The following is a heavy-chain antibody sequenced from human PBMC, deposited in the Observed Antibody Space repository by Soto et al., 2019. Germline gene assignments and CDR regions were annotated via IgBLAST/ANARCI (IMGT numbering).Heavy chain of an antibody. D-gene: IGHD2-21*02. CDR2: ISSSGSHI. J-gene: IGHJ6*02. CDR1: GFTFSSYN. V-gene: IGHV3-21*01. CDR3: ARVRDFDV. Sequence: PGGSLRLSCTASGFTFSSYNMNWVRQAPGKGLEWVSSISSSGSHIYYADSVKGRFTISRDNAKNSLYLQMNSLRAEDTAVYYCARVRDFDVWGQGTTVTVSS.